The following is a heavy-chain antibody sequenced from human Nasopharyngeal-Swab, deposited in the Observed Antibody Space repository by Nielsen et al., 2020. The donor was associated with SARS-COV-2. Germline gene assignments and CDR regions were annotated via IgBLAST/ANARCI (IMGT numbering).Heavy chain of an antibody. V-gene: IGHV3-33*01. J-gene: IGHJ4*02. CDR1: GFTLSSYG. CDR3: RVVVPAARGGRRFGELIDY. D-gene: IGHD2-2*01. CDR2: IWYDGSNK. Sequence: GESLKISCAASGFTLSSYGMHWVRQAPGKGLEWVAVIWYDGSNKYYADSVKGRFTISRDNSKNTLYLQMNSLKTEDTAVYYCRVVVPAARGGRRFGELIDYWGQGTLVTVSS.